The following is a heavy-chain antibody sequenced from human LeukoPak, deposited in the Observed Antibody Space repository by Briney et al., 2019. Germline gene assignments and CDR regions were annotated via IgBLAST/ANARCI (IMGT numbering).Heavy chain of an antibody. J-gene: IGHJ4*02. Sequence: GGSLRLSCAASGFTFSNYAMHWVRQAPGKGLEWVAVISYDGNNKYYADSVKGRFTISRDNSKNTLYLQMNGLRADDTAVYYCARDKFIAAAATFGDYWGQGTLVTVSS. V-gene: IGHV3-30-3*01. CDR2: ISYDGNNK. CDR1: GFTFSNYA. CDR3: ARDKFIAAAATFGDY. D-gene: IGHD6-13*01.